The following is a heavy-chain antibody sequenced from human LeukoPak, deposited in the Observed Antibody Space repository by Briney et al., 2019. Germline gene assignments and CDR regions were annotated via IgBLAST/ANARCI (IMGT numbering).Heavy chain of an antibody. CDR3: ARNSGYGVFDY. V-gene: IGHV3-23*01. CDR2: ISGSGGST. CDR1: GFTFSSYA. D-gene: IGHD5-12*01. J-gene: IGHJ4*02. Sequence: GGSLRLSCAASGFTFSSYAMSWVRQAPGKGLKWVSAISGSGGSTYYADSVKGRFTISRDNSKNTLYLQMNSLRAEDTAVYYCARNSGYGVFDYWGQGTLVTVSS.